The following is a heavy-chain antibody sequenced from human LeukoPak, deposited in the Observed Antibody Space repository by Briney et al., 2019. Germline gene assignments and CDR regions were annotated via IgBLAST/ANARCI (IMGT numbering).Heavy chain of an antibody. Sequence: GGSLRLSCAASGFTFSSYSMDWVRQAPGKGLEWVSSISSSRSYIYYADSVKGRFTISRDNAKNSLYLQMNSLRAEDTAVYYCARDQWLVHPEGVDYYYCLDVWGQGTTVTVSS. V-gene: IGHV3-21*01. CDR3: ARDQWLVHPEGVDYYYCLDV. CDR1: GFTFSSYS. J-gene: IGHJ6*02. D-gene: IGHD6-19*01. CDR2: ISSSRSYI.